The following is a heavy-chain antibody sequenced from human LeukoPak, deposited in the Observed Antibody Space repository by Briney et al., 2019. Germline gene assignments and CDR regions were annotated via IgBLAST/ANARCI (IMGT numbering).Heavy chain of an antibody. CDR1: GGSFSGYY. Sequence: PPETLSLTCAVYGGSFSGYYWSWIRQPPGKGLEWIGEINHSGSTNYNPSLKSRVTISVDTSKNQFSLKPSSVTAADTAVYYCAALNYYYGMDVWGQGTTVTVSS. V-gene: IGHV4-34*01. CDR2: INHSGST. CDR3: AALNYYYGMDV. J-gene: IGHJ6*02.